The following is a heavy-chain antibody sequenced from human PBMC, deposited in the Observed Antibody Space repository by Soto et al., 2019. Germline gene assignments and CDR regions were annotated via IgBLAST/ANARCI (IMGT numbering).Heavy chain of an antibody. Sequence: GGSLRLSCEASGLVFSSFWMSWVRQAPGKGLEWVAYRKQDGSEKYYVDPAKGRLTISRANPKSSLYLQMTNLRAEDTAVYYCARGHKGLEVWGQGTTVTVSS. CDR1: GLVFSSFW. J-gene: IGHJ6*02. CDR2: RKQDGSEK. CDR3: ARGHKGLEV. V-gene: IGHV3-7*01.